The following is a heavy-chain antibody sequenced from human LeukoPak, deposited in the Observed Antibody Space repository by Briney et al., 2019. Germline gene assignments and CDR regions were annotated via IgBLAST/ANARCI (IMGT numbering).Heavy chain of an antibody. CDR2: IYYSGST. Sequence: PSETLSLTCTVSGGSISSYYWSWIRQPPGKGLEWIGYIYYSGSTNYNPSLKSRVTISVDTSKNQFSLKLSSVTAADTAVYYCARALEYWYFDLWGRGTLVTVSS. J-gene: IGHJ2*01. V-gene: IGHV4-59*01. CDR1: GGSISSYY. CDR3: ARALEYWYFDL.